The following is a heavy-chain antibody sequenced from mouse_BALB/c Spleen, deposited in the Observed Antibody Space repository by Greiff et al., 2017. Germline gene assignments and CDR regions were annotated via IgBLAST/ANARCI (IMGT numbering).Heavy chain of an antibody. Sequence: VQLQQSGPSLVKPSQTLSLTCSVTGDSITSGYWNWIRKFPGNKLEYMGYISYSGSTYYNPSPKSRISITRDTSKNQYYLQLNSVTTEDTATYYCARSLYYYGSSYCFEYWGQGTTLTVSA. D-gene: IGHD1-1*01. V-gene: IGHV3-8*02. J-gene: IGHJ2*01. CDR1: GDSITSGY. CDR2: ISYSGST. CDR3: ARSLYYYGSSYCFEY.